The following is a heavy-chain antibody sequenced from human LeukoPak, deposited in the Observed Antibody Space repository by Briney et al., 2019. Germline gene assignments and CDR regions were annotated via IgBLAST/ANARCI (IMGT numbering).Heavy chain of an antibody. V-gene: IGHV1-8*03. CDR2: INPNSGYT. Sequence: ASVKVSCKASGYTFTSLDINWVRQATGQGLEWMGWINPNSGYTGYAQQFQGRVTITRDTSISTAYMELTSLRSEDTAVYYCATGFPHSWYPPYFDYWGQGTLVTVSS. CDR1: GYTFTSLD. CDR3: ATGFPHSWYPPYFDY. D-gene: IGHD6-13*01. J-gene: IGHJ4*02.